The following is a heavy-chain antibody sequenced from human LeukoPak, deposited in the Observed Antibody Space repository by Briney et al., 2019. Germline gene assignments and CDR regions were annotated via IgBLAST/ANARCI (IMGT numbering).Heavy chain of an antibody. Sequence: GESLKISCKGSGCTFTSYWIGWVRQMPGKGLEWMGIIYPGDSDTRYSPSFQGQVTISADKSISTAYLQWSSLKASDTAMYYYARGYSYGNNWFDPWGQGTLVTVSS. CDR1: GCTFTSYW. J-gene: IGHJ5*02. CDR3: ARGYSYGNNWFDP. V-gene: IGHV5-51*01. CDR2: IYPGDSDT. D-gene: IGHD5-18*01.